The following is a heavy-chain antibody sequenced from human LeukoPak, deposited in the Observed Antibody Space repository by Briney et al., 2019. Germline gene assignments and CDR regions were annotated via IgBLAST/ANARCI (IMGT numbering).Heavy chain of an antibody. Sequence: SQTLSLTCAISGDSVSSNSAAWNWVRQSPSIGLEWLGRTYYRSKWYNDYAVSVKSRITINPDTSKNQFCLQLNSVTPEDTAVYYCAREGDSSGCFHYWAQGTLVTVSS. CDR3: AREGDSSGCFHY. CDR2: TYYRSKWYN. V-gene: IGHV6-1*01. CDR1: GDSVSSNSAA. D-gene: IGHD6-19*01. J-gene: IGHJ4*02.